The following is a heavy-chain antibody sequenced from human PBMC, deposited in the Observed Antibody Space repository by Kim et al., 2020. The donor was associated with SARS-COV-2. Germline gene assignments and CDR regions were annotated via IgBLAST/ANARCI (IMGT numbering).Heavy chain of an antibody. CDR3: ARGPTPDRTTEKRNEEDDY. CDR1: GGSFSGYY. J-gene: IGHJ4*02. D-gene: IGHD1-1*01. V-gene: IGHV4-34*01. CDR2: INHSGST. Sequence: SETLSLTCAVYGGSFSGYYWSWIRQPPGKGLEWIGEINHSGSTNYNPSLKSRVTISVDTSKNQFSLKLTSVTAADTAVYYCARGPTPDRTTEKRNEEDDYWGRGTLVAVS.